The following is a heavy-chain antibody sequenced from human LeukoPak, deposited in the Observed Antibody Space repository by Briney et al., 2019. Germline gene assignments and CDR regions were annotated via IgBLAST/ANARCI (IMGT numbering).Heavy chain of an antibody. D-gene: IGHD6-13*01. J-gene: IGHJ4*02. CDR3: AKSGGSSSWYVHYFDY. Sequence: SETLSLTCTVSGGSISSGYWSWIRQPPGKGLEWIGYISYSESTRYSPSLKSRVTMSIDTSMNQFSLKVTSVTAADTAVYYCAKSGGSSSWYVHYFDYWGQGTLVTVSS. V-gene: IGHV4-59*01. CDR2: ISYSEST. CDR1: GGSISSGY.